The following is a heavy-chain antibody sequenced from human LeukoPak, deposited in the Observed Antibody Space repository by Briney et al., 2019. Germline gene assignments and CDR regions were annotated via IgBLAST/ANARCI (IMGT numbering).Heavy chain of an antibody. J-gene: IGHJ4*02. D-gene: IGHD2/OR15-2a*01. CDR1: GNYW. CDR2: INSDGSWT. Sequence: GGSLRLSCAASGNYWMHWVRQVPGKGLVWVSHINSDGSWTSYADSVKGRFTISKDNAKNTVYLQMNNLRAEDTAVYYCVSFYEAYWGRGTLVTVSS. CDR3: VSFYEAY. V-gene: IGHV3-74*01.